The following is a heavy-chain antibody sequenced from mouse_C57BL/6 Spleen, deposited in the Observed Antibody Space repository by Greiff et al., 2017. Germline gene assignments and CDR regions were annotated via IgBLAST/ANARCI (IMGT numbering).Heavy chain of an antibody. Sequence: QVQLQQPGAELVKPGASVKMSCTASGYTFTSYWITWVKQRPGQGLEWIGDIYPGSGSTNYNEKFKSKATLTVDTSSSTAYMQLSSLTSGDSAVYYCARTPDGYLDYWGQGTTLTVSS. CDR1: GYTFTSYW. CDR2: IYPGSGST. V-gene: IGHV1-55*01. J-gene: IGHJ2*01. D-gene: IGHD2-3*01. CDR3: ARTPDGYLDY.